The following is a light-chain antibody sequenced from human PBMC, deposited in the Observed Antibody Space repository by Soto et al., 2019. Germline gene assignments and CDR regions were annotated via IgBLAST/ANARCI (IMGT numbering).Light chain of an antibody. CDR2: DAS. V-gene: IGKV3-11*01. Sequence: EIVLTQSPATLSLSPGERATLSCRASQSVSSYLAWYQQKPGQAPRLLIYDASNRATGIPARFSGSGSGTDFTLTISSLEPEDFAVYYCQQRSKWPPLSFGGWTNVDIK. J-gene: IGKJ4*01. CDR3: QQRSKWPPLS. CDR1: QSVSSY.